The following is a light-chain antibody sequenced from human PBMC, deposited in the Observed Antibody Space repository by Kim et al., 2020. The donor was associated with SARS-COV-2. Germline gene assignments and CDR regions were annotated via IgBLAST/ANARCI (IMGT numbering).Light chain of an antibody. V-gene: IGKV1-5*03. J-gene: IGKJ2*01. CDR1: QSVNKW. Sequence: DIHMTQSPSTLSASVGDRVSITCRASQSVNKWLAWYQQKPGTAPKLLIYKASSLNTGVPSRFSGSGSWTEFTLTISSLQPDDFATYYCQQYSSDLYTFGLGTKLEI. CDR2: KAS. CDR3: QQYSSDLYT.